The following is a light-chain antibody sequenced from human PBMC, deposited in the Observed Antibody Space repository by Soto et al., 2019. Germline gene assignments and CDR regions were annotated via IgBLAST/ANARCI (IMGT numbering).Light chain of an antibody. V-gene: IGKV1-5*03. J-gene: IGKJ1*01. CDR3: QQYGRHWT. CDR2: KSS. CDR1: QNIDIY. Sequence: DIQVTQSPSTLSASVGDTVTITCRAGQNIDIYMAWYQQKPGKAPKLLIYKSSTLESGVPSRFSRSGSGTEFTLTISSLQPDDFATYFCQQYGRHWTFGQGTKVEI.